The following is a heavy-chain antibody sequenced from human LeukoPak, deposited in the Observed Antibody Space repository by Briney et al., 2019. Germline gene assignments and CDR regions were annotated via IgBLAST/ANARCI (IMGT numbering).Heavy chain of an antibody. V-gene: IGHV1-2*02. D-gene: IGHD3-10*01. J-gene: IGHJ4*02. Sequence: GASVKVSCKASGYTFTGYYMHWVRQAPGQGLEWMGWINPNSDGTNYAQKFQGRVTMTRDTSISTAYMELSRLRSDDTAVYYCARGELLWFGELSSFDYWGQGTLVTVSS. CDR1: GYTFTGYY. CDR2: INPNSDGT. CDR3: ARGELLWFGELSSFDY.